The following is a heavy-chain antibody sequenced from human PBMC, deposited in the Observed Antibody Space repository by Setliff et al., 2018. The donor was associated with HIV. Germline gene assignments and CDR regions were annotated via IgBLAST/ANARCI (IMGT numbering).Heavy chain of an antibody. CDR1: GVSTSSSSYY. CDR2: IDHSGST. D-gene: IGHD2-15*01. Sequence: SETLSLTCTVSGVSTSSSSYYWGWIRQPPGKGLEWIGYIDHSGSTYYNPSLLSRVSISVDPSKNQFSLKLNSLHAADTAVYYCARGRHCNDGRCYPHSYHYHHYMDVWGKGTTVTVSS. V-gene: IGHV4-39*07. J-gene: IGHJ6*03. CDR3: ARGRHCNDGRCYPHSYHYHHYMDV.